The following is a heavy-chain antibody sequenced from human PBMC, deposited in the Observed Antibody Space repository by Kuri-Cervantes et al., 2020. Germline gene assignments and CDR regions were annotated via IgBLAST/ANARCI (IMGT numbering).Heavy chain of an antibody. CDR3: ARGAYSSSWYGGYFDY. Sequence: GGSLRLSCAASGFTFSSYWMSWVRQAPGKGLEWVASIKQDGSEKYYVDSVKGRFTISRDNAKNSLYLQMNSLRAEDTAVYYCARGAYSSSWYGGYFDYWGQGTLVTVSS. D-gene: IGHD6-13*01. V-gene: IGHV3-7*04. CDR1: GFTFSSYW. J-gene: IGHJ4*02. CDR2: IKQDGSEK.